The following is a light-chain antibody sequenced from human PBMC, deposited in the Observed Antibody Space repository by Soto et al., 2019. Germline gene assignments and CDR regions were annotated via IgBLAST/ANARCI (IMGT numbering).Light chain of an antibody. CDR1: SSDVGGYNY. Sequence: QSALTQPASVSGSPGQSITISCTGTSSDVGGYNYVSWYQQHPSKAPKLMTYDVSNRPSGVSNRFSGSKSGNTASLTISGLQAEDEADYYCSSYTSSSTLDVVFGGGTKLTVL. CDR3: SSYTSSSTLDVV. J-gene: IGLJ2*01. CDR2: DVS. V-gene: IGLV2-14*01.